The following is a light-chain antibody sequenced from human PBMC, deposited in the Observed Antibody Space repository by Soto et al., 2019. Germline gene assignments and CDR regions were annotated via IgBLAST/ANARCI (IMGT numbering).Light chain of an antibody. J-gene: IGLJ2*01. V-gene: IGLV2-14*01. CDR2: EVS. CDR3: SSYTTSNTLV. CDR1: SSDVGAYTY. Sequence: QSALTQPASVSGSPGQSITISCTGTSSDVGAYTYVSWYQQHPGKAPKLMIFEVSDRPSGVSNRFSGSKSGNTASLTISGLQAEDEADYYCSSYTTSNTLVFGGGTKPPS.